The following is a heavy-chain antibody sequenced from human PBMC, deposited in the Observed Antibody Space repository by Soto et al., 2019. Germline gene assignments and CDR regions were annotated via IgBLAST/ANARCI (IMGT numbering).Heavy chain of an antibody. J-gene: IGHJ6*02. CDR3: VRNATDHTAYYYSAMDV. CDR2: IYSSGRT. V-gene: IGHV4-39*01. D-gene: IGHD2-21*02. CDR1: GDSITTSGYY. Sequence: PSETLSLTCNVSGDSITTSGYYWDWIRQPPGKGLEWIGSIYSSGRTYYNPSLNSRVTISLDTAKNQIYLKVNSVTAADTAVHYCVRNATDHTAYYYSAMDVWGQGTTVTVSS.